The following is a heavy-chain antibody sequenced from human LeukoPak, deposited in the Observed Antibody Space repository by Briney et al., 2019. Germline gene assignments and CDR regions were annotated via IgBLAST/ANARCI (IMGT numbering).Heavy chain of an antibody. CDR1: GFTLSVYG. CDR3: ARYWQWLRFDY. V-gene: IGHV3-30*03. D-gene: IGHD6-19*01. CDR2: ISYDGSNK. Sequence: HPGGSLRLSCAASGFTLSVYGMHWVRQAPGKGLEWVAVISYDGSNKYYADSVKGRFTISRDNSNNTLYLQMNSLRAEDTAVYYCARYWQWLRFDYWGQGTLVTVSS. J-gene: IGHJ4*02.